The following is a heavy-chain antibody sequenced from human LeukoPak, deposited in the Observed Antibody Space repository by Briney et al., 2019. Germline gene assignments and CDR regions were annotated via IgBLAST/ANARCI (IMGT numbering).Heavy chain of an antibody. CDR1: GFIVSSNY. Sequence: GGSLRLSCAASGFIVSSNYMSWVRQAPGKGLEWVSVIYSGGTTYYADSVKGRFTISRDNRKNTLYLRMNSLRAEDTAVYYCARTRTYSYDSSGHYYPTHFDYWGQGTLVTVSS. D-gene: IGHD3-22*01. CDR3: ARTRTYSYDSSGHYYPTHFDY. V-gene: IGHV3-66*01. J-gene: IGHJ4*02. CDR2: IYSGGTT.